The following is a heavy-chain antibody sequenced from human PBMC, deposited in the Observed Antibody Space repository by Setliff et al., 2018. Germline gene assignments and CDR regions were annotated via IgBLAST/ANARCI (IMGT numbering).Heavy chain of an antibody. CDR3: ARGYGYSSGWYRVYFDY. J-gene: IGHJ4*02. CDR1: GGSFSGYY. D-gene: IGHD6-19*01. CDR2: INHSGST. V-gene: IGHV4-34*01. Sequence: PSETLSLTCAVYGGSFSGYYWSWIRQPPGKGLEWIGEINHSGSTNYNPSLKSRVTISVDTSKNQFSLKLSSVTAADMAVYYCARGYGYSSGWYRVYFDYWGQGTLVTVSS.